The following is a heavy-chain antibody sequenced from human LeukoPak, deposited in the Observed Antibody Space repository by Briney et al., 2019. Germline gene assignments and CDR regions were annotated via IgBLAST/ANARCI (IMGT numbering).Heavy chain of an antibody. CDR2: INPSGGST. CDR3: ARETLFLIEVAGKNWFDP. CDR1: GYTFTSYY. D-gene: IGHD6-19*01. J-gene: IGHJ5*02. Sequence: ASVKVSCKASGYTFTSYYMHWVRQAPGQGLEWMGIINPSGGSTSYAQKFQGRVTMTRDTSTSTVYMELSSLRSEDTAVYYCARETLFLIEVAGKNWFDPWGQGTLVTVSS. V-gene: IGHV1-46*01.